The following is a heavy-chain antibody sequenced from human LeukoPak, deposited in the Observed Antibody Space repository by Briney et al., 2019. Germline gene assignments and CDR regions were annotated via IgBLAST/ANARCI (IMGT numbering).Heavy chain of an antibody. Sequence: SGTPSLPRAVFGGAFRGFYWSWIRPPPRKGLGWIGEINHSGSTNYNPSLKSRVTISVDTSKNQFSLKLSSVTAADTAVYYCARGYSYGSRFRYWGQGTLVTVSS. CDR1: GGAFRGFY. V-gene: IGHV4-34*01. D-gene: IGHD5-18*01. J-gene: IGHJ4*02. CDR3: ARGYSYGSRFRY. CDR2: INHSGST.